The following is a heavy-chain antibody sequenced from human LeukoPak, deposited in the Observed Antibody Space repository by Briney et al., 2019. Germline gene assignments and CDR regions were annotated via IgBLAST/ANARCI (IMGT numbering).Heavy chain of an antibody. V-gene: IGHV3-53*01. CDR3: AREYCSGGSCYWFDP. Sequence: PGGSLRLSCAASGFTVSSNYMSWVRQAPGKGLEGVSVIYSVGSTYYADSVKGRFTISRDNSKNTLDLQLNSLRAEDTAVYYCAREYCSGGSCYWFDPWGQGTLVTVSS. CDR2: IYSVGST. CDR1: GFTVSSNY. J-gene: IGHJ5*02. D-gene: IGHD2-15*01.